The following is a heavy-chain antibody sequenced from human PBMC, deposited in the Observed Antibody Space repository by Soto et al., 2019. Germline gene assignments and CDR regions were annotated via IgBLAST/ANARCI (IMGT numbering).Heavy chain of an antibody. CDR2: IYYRGNT. D-gene: IGHD2-2*01. CDR1: GGSISSGDYY. J-gene: IGHJ4*02. Sequence: SETLSLTCTVSGGSISSGDYYWNWIRQPPGKGLEWIGYIYYRGNTYYNPSLKSRVTITIDTSKNQFSLELSSMTAADTAVYFCARDNRGAAMAPIDYWGQGTLVTVSS. CDR3: ARDNRGAAMAPIDY. V-gene: IGHV4-30-4*01.